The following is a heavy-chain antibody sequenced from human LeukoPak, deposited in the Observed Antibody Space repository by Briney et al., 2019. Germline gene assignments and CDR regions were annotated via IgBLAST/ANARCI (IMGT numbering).Heavy chain of an antibody. D-gene: IGHD3/OR15-3a*01. Sequence: GGSLRLSCAASGVTFSGYWMTWVRQAPGKGLEWVANVYENGSAKYYVASVKGRFTISRDNAKNSLYLQMNSLRADDTAVYSCARAGLTLTWGQGTLVTVSS. J-gene: IGHJ4*02. V-gene: IGHV3-7*01. CDR1: GVTFSGYW. CDR2: VYENGSAK. CDR3: ARAGLTLT.